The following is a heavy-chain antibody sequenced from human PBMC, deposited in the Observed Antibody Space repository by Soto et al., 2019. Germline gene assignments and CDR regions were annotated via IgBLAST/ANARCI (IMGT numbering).Heavy chain of an antibody. CDR2: IIPIFGTA. V-gene: IGHV1-69*01. Sequence: QVQLVQSGAEVKKPGSSVKVSCKASGGTFSSYAISWVRQALGQGLEWMGGIIPIFGTANYAQKFQGRVTITADESTSTAYMELSSLRSEDTAVYYCARDLDRGGTVWFDPWGQGTLVTVSS. J-gene: IGHJ5*02. CDR1: GGTFSSYA. D-gene: IGHD1-26*01. CDR3: ARDLDRGGTVWFDP.